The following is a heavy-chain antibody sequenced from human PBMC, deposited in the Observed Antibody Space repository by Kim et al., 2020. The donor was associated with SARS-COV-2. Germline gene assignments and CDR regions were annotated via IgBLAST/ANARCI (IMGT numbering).Heavy chain of an antibody. CDR3: ARAGYYDSSGHYF. D-gene: IGHD3-22*01. CDR1: GFSVRNTY. Sequence: GGSLRLSCAPSGFSVRNTYLSWVRQAPGKGLEWVSLIFSDGRTFYADPVKGRFTVSKDNSKDTLYLQMNSLGAEDTAVYFCARAGYYDSSGHYF. J-gene: IGHJ2*01. V-gene: IGHV3-66*01. CDR2: IFSDGRT.